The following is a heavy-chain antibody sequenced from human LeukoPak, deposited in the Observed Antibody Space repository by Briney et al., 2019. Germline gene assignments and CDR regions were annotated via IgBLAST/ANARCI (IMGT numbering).Heavy chain of an antibody. D-gene: IGHD5-18*01. CDR2: IKEDGSEK. CDR1: GFTFDDYA. V-gene: IGHV3-7*01. J-gene: IGHJ3*02. CDR3: ARIQLWPVDAFDI. Sequence: PGGSLRLSCAASGFTFDDYAMNWVRQTPGKGLEWVANIKEDGSEKYYVDSVKGRFTISRDNAKNSLYLQMNSPRAEDTAVYYCARIQLWPVDAFDIWGQGTMVTVSS.